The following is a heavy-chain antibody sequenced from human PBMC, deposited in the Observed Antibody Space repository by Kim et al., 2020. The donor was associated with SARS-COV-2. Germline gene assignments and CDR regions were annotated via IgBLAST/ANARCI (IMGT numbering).Heavy chain of an antibody. Sequence: SETLSLTCTVSGGSISSYYWSWIRQPPGKGLEWIGYIYYSGSTNYNPSLKSRVTISVDTSKNQFSLKLSSVTAADTAVYYCARSRYGSGSPEPYYFDYWGQGTLVTVSS. CDR3: ARSRYGSGSPEPYYFDY. V-gene: IGHV4-59*01. CDR2: IYYSGST. J-gene: IGHJ4*02. D-gene: IGHD3-10*01. CDR1: GGSISSYY.